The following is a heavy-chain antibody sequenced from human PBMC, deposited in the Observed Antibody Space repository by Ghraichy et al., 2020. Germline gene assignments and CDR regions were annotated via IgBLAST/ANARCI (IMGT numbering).Heavy chain of an antibody. CDR1: GFTFSNSW. D-gene: IGHD1-14*01. Sequence: GGSLRLSCAASGFTFSNSWMSWVRQAPGRGLEWVASINPDGSDKYYVDSVKGRFTISRDNAKNSLYLQMNSLRAEDTAVYYCAQVWRPGRYFYYWGQRTLLTVSS. CDR2: INPDGSDK. V-gene: IGHV3-7*01. J-gene: IGHJ4*02. CDR3: AQVWRPGRYFYY.